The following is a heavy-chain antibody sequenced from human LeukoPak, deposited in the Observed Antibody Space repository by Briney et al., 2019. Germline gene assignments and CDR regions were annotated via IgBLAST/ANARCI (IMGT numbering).Heavy chain of an antibody. Sequence: ASVKVSCKASGYTFTSYGISWVRQAPGQGLEWMGWISAYNGNTNYAQKLQGRVTMTTDTSTSTAYMELRSLRSDDTAVYYCARNPLIAAAGTGWFDPWGQGTLVTVSS. D-gene: IGHD6-13*01. V-gene: IGHV1-18*01. CDR1: GYTFTSYG. CDR3: ARNPLIAAAGTGWFDP. J-gene: IGHJ5*02. CDR2: ISAYNGNT.